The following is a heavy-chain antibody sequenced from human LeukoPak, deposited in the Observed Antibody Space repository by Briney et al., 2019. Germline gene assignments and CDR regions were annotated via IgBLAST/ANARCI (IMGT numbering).Heavy chain of an antibody. J-gene: IGHJ4*02. D-gene: IGHD2-2*02. Sequence: GGSLRLSCAASGFTFSSYAMSWFRQAPGKGLEWVSAISGSGGSTYYADSVKGRFTISRDNSKNTLYLQMNSLRAEDTAVYYCAKDPLPCSSTSCYTRSGYWGQGTLVTVSS. V-gene: IGHV3-23*01. CDR3: AKDPLPCSSTSCYTRSGY. CDR2: ISGSGGST. CDR1: GFTFSSYA.